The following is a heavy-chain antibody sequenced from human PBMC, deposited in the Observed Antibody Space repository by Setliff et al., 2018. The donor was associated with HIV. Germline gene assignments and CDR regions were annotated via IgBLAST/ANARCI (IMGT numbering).Heavy chain of an antibody. V-gene: IGHV1-18*01. CDR2: ISTYNGNT. Sequence: ASVKVSCKASGYTLTSKGISWVRQAPGQGLEWMGWISTYNGNTNYAQKFKGRVTMTTDTSTSRAYMELRSLRSDDTAVYYCARDDHYYDSGSYYSDWYFDLWGRGTLVTVSS. CDR3: ARDDHYYDSGSYYSDWYFDL. D-gene: IGHD3-10*01. CDR1: GYTLTSKG. J-gene: IGHJ2*01.